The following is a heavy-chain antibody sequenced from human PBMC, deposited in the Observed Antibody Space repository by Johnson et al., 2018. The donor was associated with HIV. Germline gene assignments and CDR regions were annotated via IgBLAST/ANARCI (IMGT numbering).Heavy chain of an antibody. CDR2: ISWNSGSL. CDR1: GFMFDDYA. Sequence: VQLVESGGGLVKPGGSLRLSCAASGFMFDDYAMHWVRQAPGKGLEWVSRISWNSGSLGYADSVKGRFSISRDNPNNSLYLQMNSLRAEDTAVYYCARELPGGDAFDIWGQGTMVTVSS. V-gene: IGHV3-9*01. J-gene: IGHJ3*02. CDR3: ARELPGGDAFDI. D-gene: IGHD2-15*01.